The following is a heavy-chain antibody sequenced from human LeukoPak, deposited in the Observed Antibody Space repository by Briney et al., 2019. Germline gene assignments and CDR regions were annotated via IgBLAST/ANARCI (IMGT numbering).Heavy chain of an antibody. D-gene: IGHD5-12*01. CDR1: GGSLSSSSYY. Sequence: SETLSLTCTVSGGSLSSSSYYWGWIRQPPGKGLEWIGAIYYTGRTYYNPSLKSRVTISVDTSKNQFSLRLSSVTAADTAVYYCARSCLIVDIVATIRARLGGNGFDIWGQGTMVTVSS. CDR2: IYYTGRT. J-gene: IGHJ3*02. CDR3: ARSCLIVDIVATIRARLGGNGFDI. V-gene: IGHV4-39*07.